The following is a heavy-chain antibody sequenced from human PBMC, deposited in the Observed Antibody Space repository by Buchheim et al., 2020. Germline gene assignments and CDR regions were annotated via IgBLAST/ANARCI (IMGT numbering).Heavy chain of an antibody. CDR2: INPNSGGT. Sequence: QVQLVQSGAEVKKPGASVKVSCKASGYTFTGYYMHWVRQAPGQGLEWMGWINPNSGGTNYAQKFQGWVTMTRDTSISTAYMELSRLRSDDTAVYYCARENAPDKSSIFWSGYYRDYGMDVWGQGTT. V-gene: IGHV1-2*04. CDR3: ARENAPDKSSIFWSGYYRDYGMDV. J-gene: IGHJ6*02. D-gene: IGHD3-3*01. CDR1: GYTFTGYY.